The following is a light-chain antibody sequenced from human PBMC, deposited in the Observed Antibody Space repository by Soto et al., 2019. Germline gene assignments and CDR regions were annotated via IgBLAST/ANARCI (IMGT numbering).Light chain of an antibody. J-gene: IGKJ2*01. V-gene: IGKV4-1*01. Sequence: DIVMTQSPDSLAVSLGERATINCKSSQSILYTSINKSYLAWYQQKPGQPPKLLIYWASTRESGVPDRFSGSGSGTDFTLTISSLQAEDVAVYFCQQYYTSPPYTFGRGTKLEIK. CDR3: QQYYTSPPYT. CDR2: WAS. CDR1: QSILYTSINKSY.